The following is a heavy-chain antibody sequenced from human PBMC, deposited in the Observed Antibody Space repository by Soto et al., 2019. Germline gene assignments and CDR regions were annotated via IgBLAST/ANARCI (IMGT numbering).Heavy chain of an antibody. Sequence: EVQLVESGGGLVQPGGSLRLSCAASGFTFSSYSMNWVRQAPGKGLEWVSYISSSSSTIYYADSVKGRFTISRDNAKNALDLQMNTLRAADTAVYYCGRGGGDIVLFVYAAYWGQVTLVTVSS. CDR1: GFTFSSYS. D-gene: IGHD2-8*01. CDR3: GRGGGDIVLFVYAAY. CDR2: ISSSSSTI. V-gene: IGHV3-48*01. J-gene: IGHJ4*02.